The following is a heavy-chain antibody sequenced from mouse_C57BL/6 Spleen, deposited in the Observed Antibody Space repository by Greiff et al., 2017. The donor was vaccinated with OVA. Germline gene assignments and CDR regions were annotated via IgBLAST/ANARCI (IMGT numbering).Heavy chain of an antibody. J-gene: IGHJ3*01. CDR2: IYPGSGNT. V-gene: IGHV1-76*01. CDR1: GYTFTDYY. D-gene: IGHD1-1*01. Sequence: QVQLQQSGAELVRPGASVKLSCKASGYTFTDYYINWVKQRPGQGLEWIARIYPGSGNTYYNEKFKGKATLTAEKSSSTAYMQLSSLTSEDSAVYFCARSDYGSSEGWFAYWGQGTLVTVSA. CDR3: ARSDYGSSEGWFAY.